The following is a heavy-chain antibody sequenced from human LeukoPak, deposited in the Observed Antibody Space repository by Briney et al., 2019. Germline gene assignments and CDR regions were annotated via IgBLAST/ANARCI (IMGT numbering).Heavy chain of an antibody. J-gene: IGHJ4*02. CDR2: MNPNSGNT. V-gene: IGHV1-8*01. Sequence: ASVKVSCKASGYTFTSYDINWVRQATGQGLEWMGWMNPNSGNTGYAQKFQGRVTMTRNTSISTAYMELSSLRSEDTAVYYCARGAIIVGATSPPYYSDYWGQGTLVTVSS. D-gene: IGHD1-26*01. CDR3: ARGAIIVGATSPPYYSDY. CDR1: GYTFTSYD.